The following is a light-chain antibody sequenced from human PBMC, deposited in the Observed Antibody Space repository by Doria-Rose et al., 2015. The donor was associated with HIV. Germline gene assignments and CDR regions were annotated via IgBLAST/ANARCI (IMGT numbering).Light chain of an antibody. Sequence: TQSPESLGMSLGERATLNCKSNQSLLYTSKNYLAWYQQKPGQPPKLLIYWASTRQSGVPARCSGSGSGTDFTLTISSLEAEDAAVYCCQQYYDTPSFGPGTTVDIK. J-gene: IGKJ3*01. CDR1: QSLLYTSKNY. CDR3: QQYYDTPS. CDR2: WAS. V-gene: IGKV4-1*01.